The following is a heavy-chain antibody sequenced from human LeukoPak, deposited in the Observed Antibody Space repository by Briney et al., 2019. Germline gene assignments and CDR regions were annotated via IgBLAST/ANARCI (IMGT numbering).Heavy chain of an antibody. CDR2: ISHDGNNK. CDR1: GFTFSSNV. V-gene: IGHV3-30-3*01. J-gene: IGHJ4*02. CDR3: ASSYSSSWPEIDY. Sequence: PGRSLRLSCAASGFTFSSNVMHWVRQAPGKGLEWVAAISHDGNNKYYGDSVKGRFTISRDNSKNTLYLQMNSLRAEDTAVYYCASSYSSSWPEIDYWGQGTLVTVSS. D-gene: IGHD6-13*01.